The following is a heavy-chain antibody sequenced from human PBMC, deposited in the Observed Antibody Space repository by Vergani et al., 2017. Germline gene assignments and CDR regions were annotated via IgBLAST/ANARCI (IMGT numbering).Heavy chain of an antibody. V-gene: IGHV3-30*02. CDR1: GFIFRTFG. J-gene: IGHJ6*02. CDR3: AKDWAPYCSGGSCYGMDV. D-gene: IGHD2-15*01. CDR2: IRYEGTNS. Sequence: QVHLVESGGGVVQPGGSLRLSCAASGFIFRTFGMHWVRQAPGKGLEWVAFIRYEGTNSYYEKSVKGRFTISRDNSKNTLYLQMNSLRVEDTAVYYCAKDWAPYCSGGSCYGMDVWGQGTTVTVSS.